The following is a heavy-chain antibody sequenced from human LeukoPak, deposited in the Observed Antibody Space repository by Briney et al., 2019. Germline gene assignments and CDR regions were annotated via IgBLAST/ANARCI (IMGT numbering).Heavy chain of an antibody. D-gene: IGHD6-19*01. Sequence: GGSLRLSCAASGFIFNSYAMHWVRQAPGKGLEWMAFIGHDGSNKYYADSVNGRFTISRDNSKNTVYLQMNSLRAEDTAVYYCARGEYSSGPGYWYFDLWGRGTLVTVSS. V-gene: IGHV3-30*02. CDR2: IGHDGSNK. CDR1: GFIFNSYA. J-gene: IGHJ2*01. CDR3: ARGEYSSGPGYWYFDL.